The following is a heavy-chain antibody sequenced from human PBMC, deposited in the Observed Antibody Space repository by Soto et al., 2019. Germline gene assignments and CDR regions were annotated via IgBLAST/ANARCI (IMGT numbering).Heavy chain of an antibody. Sequence: GGSLRLSCAASGFTFSSYSMNWVRQAPEKGQEWVSYISSSSSTIYYADSVKGRFTISRDKAKNSLYLQMNSLRAEDTAVYYCARICRYYDFWSGYYPDYMDVWGKGTTVTVSS. CDR3: ARICRYYDFWSGYYPDYMDV. CDR2: ISSSSSTI. D-gene: IGHD3-3*01. CDR1: GFTFSSYS. J-gene: IGHJ6*03. V-gene: IGHV3-48*01.